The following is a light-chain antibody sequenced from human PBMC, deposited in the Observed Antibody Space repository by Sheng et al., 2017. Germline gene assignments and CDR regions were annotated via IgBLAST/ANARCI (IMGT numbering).Light chain of an antibody. CDR1: KLGDKD. CDR2: EDD. Sequence: SYELTQPPSVSVSPGQTASITCSGDKLGDKDACWFHQRPGQSPVLVLYEDDRRPSGIPERFSGSKSGNTATLTISGTQAIDEGDYYCQAWDRSAGGVGVFGTGTRVTVL. V-gene: IGLV3-1*01. CDR3: QAWDRSAGGVGV. J-gene: IGLJ1*01.